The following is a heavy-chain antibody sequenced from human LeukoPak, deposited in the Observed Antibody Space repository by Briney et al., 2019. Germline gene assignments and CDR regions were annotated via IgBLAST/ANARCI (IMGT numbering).Heavy chain of an antibody. CDR1: GYTFINYA. V-gene: IGHV1-18*01. CDR2: ISAYNANT. Sequence: ASVKVSCKASGYTFINYAISWVRQAPGQGLEWMGWISAYNANTHYAQKVQGRVTVTTDTSTSTAYMELRSLRSDDTAVYYCARDPGCSSTSCYNVHYYYGMDVWGQGTTVTVSS. J-gene: IGHJ6*02. CDR3: ARDPGCSSTSCYNVHYYYGMDV. D-gene: IGHD2-2*02.